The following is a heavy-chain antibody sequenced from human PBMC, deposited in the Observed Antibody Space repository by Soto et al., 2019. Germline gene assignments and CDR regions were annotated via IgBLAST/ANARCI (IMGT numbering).Heavy chain of an antibody. D-gene: IGHD1-20*01. CDR2: ISHSGTS. V-gene: IGHV4-4*02. CDR3: SRVFLSITRCAFDS. CDR1: GGSISSSHW. Sequence: QVQLQESGPGLVKPSGTLSLTCAVSGGSISSSHWWTWVRQSPGKGLEYIGEISHSGTSNSNPSLQCLGTLSVDKSKNHFSLTLTSVTAPDTAVYHCSRVFLSITRCAFDSWGQGTPVIVSS. J-gene: IGHJ3*01.